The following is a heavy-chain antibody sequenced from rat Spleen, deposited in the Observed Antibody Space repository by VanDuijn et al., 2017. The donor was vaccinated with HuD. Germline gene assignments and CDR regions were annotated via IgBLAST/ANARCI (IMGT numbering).Heavy chain of an antibody. D-gene: IGHD1-2*01. V-gene: IGHV3-3*01. Sequence: EVLLQESGPGLVKPSQSLSLTCSVTDYSITSSYGWSWIRRFPGNKLEWMGYINGAGITNYNPSLKSRISITRDTSKNQLFLQVNSVNTEDTATYYCARAYYYGSYMGYVMDAWGQGASVTVSS. CDR3: ARAYYYGSYMGYVMDA. J-gene: IGHJ4*01. CDR1: DYSITSSYG. CDR2: INGAGIT.